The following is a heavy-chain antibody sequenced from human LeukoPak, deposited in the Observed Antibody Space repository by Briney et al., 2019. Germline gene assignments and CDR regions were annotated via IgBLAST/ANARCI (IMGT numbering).Heavy chain of an antibody. CDR1: GFTFSSYG. J-gene: IGHJ6*03. Sequence: GGTLRLSCAASGFTFSSYGMSWVRQAPGKGLEWVSAISGSGGSTYYADSVKGRFTISRDNSKNTLYLQMNSLRAEDTAVYYCAKGVGFGEFFPPWGYYYYMDVWGKGTTVTISS. CDR3: AKGVGFGEFFPPWGYYYYMDV. V-gene: IGHV3-23*01. CDR2: ISGSGGST. D-gene: IGHD3-10*01.